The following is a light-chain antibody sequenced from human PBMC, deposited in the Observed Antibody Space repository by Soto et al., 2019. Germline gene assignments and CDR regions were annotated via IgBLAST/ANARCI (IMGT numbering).Light chain of an antibody. CDR2: DAS. J-gene: IGKJ5*01. V-gene: IGKV3-11*01. CDR3: QQRSNWPHT. CDR1: QSVGSY. Sequence: EIVLTQSPATLSLSAGERATLSCRASQSVGSYLAWYQQTPGQAPRLLISDASNRAMGVPGRFSGSGSGTDFTLTINSLEPDDFAVYYCQQRSNWPHTFGQGTRLEIK.